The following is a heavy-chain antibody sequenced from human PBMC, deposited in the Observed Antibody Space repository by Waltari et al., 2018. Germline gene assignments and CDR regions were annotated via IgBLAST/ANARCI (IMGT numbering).Heavy chain of an antibody. CDR3: ARDASGWYKSGNGGPND. V-gene: IGHV1-2*02. Sequence: QVQLVQSGAEVKKPGASVKVSCKASGYTFTGYYMHWVRQAPVQGLEWMGWNKRNRGGKNEEKKVEGRGTRKRDTCRRTAKMEWSRLRSDDTAGYYGARDASGWYKSGNGGPNDGGQGTLVTVSS. CDR1: GYTFTGYY. D-gene: IGHD6-19*01. CDR2: NKRNRGGK. J-gene: IGHJ4*02.